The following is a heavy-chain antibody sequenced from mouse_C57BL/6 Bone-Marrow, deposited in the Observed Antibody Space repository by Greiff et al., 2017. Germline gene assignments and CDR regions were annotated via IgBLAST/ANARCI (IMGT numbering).Heavy chain of an antibody. CDR1: GYTFTSYW. CDR2: IDPTDSYH. CDR3: ALYDYDETWFAY. D-gene: IGHD2-4*01. Sequence: QVQLQQPGAELVMPGASVKLSCKASGYTFTSYWMHWVKQRPGHGLEWIGEIDPTDSYHNYNQKLKGKATLTVDKSSSTTYMQLSSLTSEDSAVYYCALYDYDETWFAYWGQGTLVTVAA. V-gene: IGHV1-69*01. J-gene: IGHJ3*01.